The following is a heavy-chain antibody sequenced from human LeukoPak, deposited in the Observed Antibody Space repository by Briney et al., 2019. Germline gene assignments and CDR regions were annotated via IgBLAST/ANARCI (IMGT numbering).Heavy chain of an antibody. Sequence: SETLSLTCAVYGGSFSDYNWNWIRQPPGRGLEWIGEINHSGGTNYNPSLKSRLTISIDTSKNQFSLKLTSVTAADTAVYYCARGLPGYWGQGTLVIVSS. J-gene: IGHJ4*02. CDR1: GGSFSDYN. CDR3: ARGLPGY. CDR2: INHSGGT. V-gene: IGHV4-34*01.